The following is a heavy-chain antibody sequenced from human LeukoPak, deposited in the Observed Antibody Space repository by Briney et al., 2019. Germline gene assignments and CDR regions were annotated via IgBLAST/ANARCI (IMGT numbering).Heavy chain of an antibody. CDR2: ISSSSSYI. J-gene: IGHJ3*02. V-gene: IGHV3-21*01. CDR3: ASPRTSTDAFDI. Sequence: GESLRLSCAASGFTFSSYAMSWVRQAPGKGLEWVSSISSSSSYIYYADSVKGRFTISRDNAKNSLYLQMNSLRAEDTAVYYCASPRTSTDAFDIWGQGTMVTVSS. CDR1: GFTFSSYA. D-gene: IGHD2-2*01.